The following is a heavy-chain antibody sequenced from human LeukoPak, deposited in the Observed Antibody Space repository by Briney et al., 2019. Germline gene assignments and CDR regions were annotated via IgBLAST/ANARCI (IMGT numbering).Heavy chain of an antibody. CDR2: ISSSSSYI. CDR1: GFTFSSYS. Sequence: PGGSLRLSCAASGFTFSSYSMNWVRQAPGKGLEWVSSISSSSSYIYYADSVKGRFTISRDNAKNSLYLQMNSLRAEDTAVYYCARAEIIQTYFDYWGQGTLVTVSS. CDR3: ARAEIIQTYFDY. J-gene: IGHJ4*02. V-gene: IGHV3-21*01. D-gene: IGHD1-1*01.